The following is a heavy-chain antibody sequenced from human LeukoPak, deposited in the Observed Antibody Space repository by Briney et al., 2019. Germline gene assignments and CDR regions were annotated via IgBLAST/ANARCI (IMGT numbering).Heavy chain of an antibody. CDR2: IRSKAFGETA. Sequence: GGSLRLSCAASGFTFSDYYMSWIRQAPGKGLEWVGFIRSKAFGETAEYAASVKGRFTISRDDSKSIAYLQMNSLKTEDTAVYYCTRDRGSSTLGDYWGQGTLVTVSS. V-gene: IGHV3-49*03. D-gene: IGHD7-27*01. CDR1: GFTFSDYY. CDR3: TRDRGSSTLGDY. J-gene: IGHJ4*02.